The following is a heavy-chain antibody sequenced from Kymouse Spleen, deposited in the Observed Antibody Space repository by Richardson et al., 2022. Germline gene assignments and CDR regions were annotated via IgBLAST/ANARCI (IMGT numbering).Heavy chain of an antibody. CDR3: ARGGNWNFHFDY. CDR1: GGSISSYY. V-gene: IGHV4-59*01. J-gene: IGHJ4*02. Sequence: QVQLQESGPGLVKPSETLSLTCTVSGGSISSYYWSWIRQPPGKGLEWIGYIYYSGSTNYNPSLKSRVTISVDTSKNQFSLKLSSVTAADTAVYYCARGGNWNFHFDYWGQGTLVTVSS. D-gene: IGHD1-7*01. CDR2: IYYSGST.